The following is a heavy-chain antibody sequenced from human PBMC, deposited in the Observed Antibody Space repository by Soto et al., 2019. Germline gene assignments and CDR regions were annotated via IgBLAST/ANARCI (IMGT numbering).Heavy chain of an antibody. CDR2: INHSGST. D-gene: IGHD5-12*01. J-gene: IGHJ6*02. CDR3: ARYYRRSGYDFRLSYYYYGMDV. CDR1: GGSFSGYY. Sequence: SETLSLTCAVYGGSFSGYYWSWIRQPPGKGLEWIGEINHSGSTNYNPSLKSRVTISVDTSKNQFSLKLGSVTAADTAVYYCARYYRRSGYDFRLSYYYYGMDVWGQGTTVTVSS. V-gene: IGHV4-34*01.